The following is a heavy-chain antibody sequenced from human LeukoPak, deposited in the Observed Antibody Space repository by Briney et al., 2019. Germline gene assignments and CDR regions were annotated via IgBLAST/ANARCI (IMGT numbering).Heavy chain of an antibody. J-gene: IGHJ4*02. Sequence: GGSLRLSCAASGFTFSNYGMHWVRQAPGKGLEWVAVISDDGRTKYYADSVKGRFTISRDNSKNTLYLQMNSLRAEGTAVYYCARAMIAAAGPYYWGQGTLVTVSS. D-gene: IGHD6-13*01. CDR3: ARAMIAAAGPYY. V-gene: IGHV3-30*03. CDR2: ISDDGRTK. CDR1: GFTFSNYG.